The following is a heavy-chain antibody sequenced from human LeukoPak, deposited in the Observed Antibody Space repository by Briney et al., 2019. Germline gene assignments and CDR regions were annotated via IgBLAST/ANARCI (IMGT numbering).Heavy chain of an antibody. CDR1: GGSISSGSYY. CDR2: IYTSGST. J-gene: IGHJ4*02. D-gene: IGHD1-26*01. Sequence: SETLSLTCTVSGGSISSGSYYWSWIRQPAGKGLEWIGRIYTSGSTNYNPSLKSRVTISVDTSKNQFSLKLNSVTAADTAVYYCARFVVGATAFDYWGQGTLVTVSS. CDR3: ARFVVGATAFDY. V-gene: IGHV4-61*02.